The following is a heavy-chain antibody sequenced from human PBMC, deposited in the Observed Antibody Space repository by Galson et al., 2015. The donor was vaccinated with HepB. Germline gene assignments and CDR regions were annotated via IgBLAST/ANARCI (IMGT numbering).Heavy chain of an antibody. V-gene: IGHV4-39*01. J-gene: IGHJ4*02. CDR1: GGSISSSSYY. CDR2: IYYSGNT. CDR3: ARRAEYFDSSGYYDVAFDY. Sequence: LSLTCSVSGGSISSSSYYWGWIRQPPGKGLQWIGNIYYSGNTYYNPSLKSRASISIDTSKNQFSLSLSSVTAADTAVYYCARRAEYFDSSGYYDVAFDYWGQGTLVTVSS. D-gene: IGHD3-22*01.